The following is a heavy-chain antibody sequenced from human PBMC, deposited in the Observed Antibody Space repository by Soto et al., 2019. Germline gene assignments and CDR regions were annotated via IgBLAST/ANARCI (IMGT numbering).Heavy chain of an antibody. CDR1: GGSISSGGYY. J-gene: IGHJ5*02. D-gene: IGHD3-3*01. Sequence: PSETLSLTCTVSGGSISSGGYYWSWIRQHPGKGLEWIGYIYYSGSTYYNPSLKSRVTISVDTSKNQFSLKLSSVTAAGTAVYYCARDLSRSNWFDPWGQGTLVTVSS. CDR3: ARDLSRSNWFDP. CDR2: IYYSGST. V-gene: IGHV4-31*03.